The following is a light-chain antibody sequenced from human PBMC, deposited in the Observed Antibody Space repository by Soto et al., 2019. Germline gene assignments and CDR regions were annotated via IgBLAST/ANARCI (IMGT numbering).Light chain of an antibody. Sequence: QSALTQPASVSGSPGQSITISCTGTSSDVGDYNYVSWYQQHPGKAPKLMIYEVSNRPSGVSNRFSGSKSANTASLTISGFQAEDEADYYCSSYTSSSTYVFGTGTKLTVL. V-gene: IGLV2-14*01. CDR1: SSDVGDYNY. CDR2: EVS. J-gene: IGLJ1*01. CDR3: SSYTSSSTYV.